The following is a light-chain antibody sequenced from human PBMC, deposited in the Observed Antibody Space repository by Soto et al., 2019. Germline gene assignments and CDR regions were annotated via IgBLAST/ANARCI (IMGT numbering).Light chain of an antibody. CDR1: QSVSANY. CDR3: HQYSSSPCT. J-gene: IGKJ3*01. Sequence: EVVLTQSPATLSLSPGERATLSCRANQSVSANYLAWYQQKPGQAPRLLIYGASSRATGIPDRFSGSGSGTDFTLTISRLEPEDFAVFYCHQYSSSPCTFGPGTKVDIK. CDR2: GAS. V-gene: IGKV3-20*01.